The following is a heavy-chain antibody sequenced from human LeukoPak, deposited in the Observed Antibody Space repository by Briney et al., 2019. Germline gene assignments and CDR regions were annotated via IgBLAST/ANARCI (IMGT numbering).Heavy chain of an antibody. CDR3: ASRMKVVPAAGLDGRDAFDI. CDR1: GGSISSYY. V-gene: IGHV4-59*12. J-gene: IGHJ3*02. CDR2: IYYSGST. Sequence: SETLSLTCTVSGGSISSYYWSWIRQPPGKGLEWIGYIYYSGSTNYNPSLKSRVTMSVDTSKNQFSLKLSSVTAADTAVYYCASRMKVVPAAGLDGRDAFDIWGQGTMVTVSS. D-gene: IGHD2-2*01.